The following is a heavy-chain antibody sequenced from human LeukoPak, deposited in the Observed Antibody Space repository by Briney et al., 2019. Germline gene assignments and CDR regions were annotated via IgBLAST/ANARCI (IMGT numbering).Heavy chain of an antibody. V-gene: IGHV4-39*01. D-gene: IGHD6-13*01. J-gene: IGHJ4*02. CDR3: ARHRREQQLELFDS. CDR1: GGSISSSEYY. CDR2: VSYSVAT. Sequence: SVTLSLTCTVSGGSISSSEYYWGWIRQPPGEGLEWIGSVSYSVATDHNPSLKSRVTISVATSKNQFSLKWSFFTAADTAVYYCARHRREQQLELFDSWGQGTLVTVSS.